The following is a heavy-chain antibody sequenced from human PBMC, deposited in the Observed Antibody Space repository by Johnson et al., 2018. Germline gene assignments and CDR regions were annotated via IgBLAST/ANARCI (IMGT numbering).Heavy chain of an antibody. Sequence: EVQLVESGGGLVQXGGSLRLSCAASGFIFGTYWMSWVRQAPGKGLEGVGNIKADGTSTYCVDSLRGRFTISRDNARNSLYLQIHSLRAEDTAVYYCAREIPGGLVDLDYWGQGTLVTVSS. D-gene: IGHD2-2*01. CDR2: IKADGTST. CDR3: AREIPGGLVDLDY. J-gene: IGHJ4*02. CDR1: GFIFGTYW. V-gene: IGHV3-7*01.